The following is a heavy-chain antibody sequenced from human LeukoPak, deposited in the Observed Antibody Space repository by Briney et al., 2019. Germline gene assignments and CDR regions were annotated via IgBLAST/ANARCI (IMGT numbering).Heavy chain of an antibody. CDR1: GGSFSGYY. J-gene: IGHJ5*02. Sequence: SETLSLTCAVYGGSFSGYYWSWIRQPAGKGLEWIGRIYTSGSTNYNPSLKSRVTMSVDTSKNQFSLKLSSVTAADTAVYYCASNARDCSSTSCHRGWFDPWGQGTLVTVSS. CDR2: IYTSGST. V-gene: IGHV4-59*10. CDR3: ASNARDCSSTSCHRGWFDP. D-gene: IGHD2-2*02.